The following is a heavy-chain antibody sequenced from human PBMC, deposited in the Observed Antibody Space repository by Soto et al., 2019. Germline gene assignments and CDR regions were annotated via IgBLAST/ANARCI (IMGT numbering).Heavy chain of an antibody. CDR2: MNPNSGNT. CDR3: ARVHFWSGLPFDP. Sequence: GASVKVSCKASGYTFTSYDINWVPQATGQGLEWMGWMNPNSGNTGYAQKFQGRVTMTRNTSISTAYMELSSLRSEDTAVYYCARVHFWSGLPFDPWGQGTLVTVSS. CDR1: GYTFTSYD. J-gene: IGHJ5*02. D-gene: IGHD3-3*02. V-gene: IGHV1-8*01.